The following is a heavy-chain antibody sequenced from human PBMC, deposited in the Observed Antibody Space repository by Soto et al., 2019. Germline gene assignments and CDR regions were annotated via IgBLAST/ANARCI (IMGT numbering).Heavy chain of an antibody. Sequence: QITLKESGPTLVKPTQTLTLTCTFSGFSLSSHTVGVAWIRQPPGKAPEWLALIYLDEDKRYSPSLKSRLTLTKDTSKNQVFLTMTNMDPVDTATYYCAHIVPFDYRGYNFEFWGQGILVTVSS. CDR2: IYLDEDK. V-gene: IGHV2-5*02. J-gene: IGHJ4*02. CDR3: AHIVPFDYRGYNFEF. D-gene: IGHD3-9*01. CDR1: GFSLSSHTVG.